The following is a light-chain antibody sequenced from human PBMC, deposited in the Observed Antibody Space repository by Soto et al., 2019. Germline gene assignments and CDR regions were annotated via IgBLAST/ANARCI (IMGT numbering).Light chain of an antibody. CDR2: SNN. J-gene: IGLJ1*01. CDR3: AAWDDSLNGYV. Sequence: QSVLTQPPSASGTPGQRVTISCSGSSSNIGSNTVNWYQQLPGTAPKLLIYSNNQRPSGVPDRFSGSKSGTSASLATSWLQSAEDADYYCAAWDDSLNGYVFGTGTKLTVL. CDR1: SSNIGSNT. V-gene: IGLV1-44*01.